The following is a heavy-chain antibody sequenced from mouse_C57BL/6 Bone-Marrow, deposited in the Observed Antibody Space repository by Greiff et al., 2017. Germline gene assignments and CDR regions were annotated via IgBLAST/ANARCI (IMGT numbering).Heavy chain of an antibody. D-gene: IGHD1-1*01. CDR2: IYWDDDK. CDR3: ARSPNYYGSSYGYFDV. V-gene: IGHV8-12*01. J-gene: IGHJ1*03. Sequence: QVTLKVSGPGILQSSQTLSLTCSFSGFSLSTSGMGVSWIRQPSGKGLEWLAHIYWDDDKRYNQSLKSRLTISKDTSRNQVFLKITSVDTADTATYYCARSPNYYGSSYGYFDVWGTGTTVTVSS. CDR1: GFSLSTSGMG.